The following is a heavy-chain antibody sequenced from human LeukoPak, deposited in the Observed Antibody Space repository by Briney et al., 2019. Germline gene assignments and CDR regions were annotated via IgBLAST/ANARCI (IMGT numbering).Heavy chain of an antibody. D-gene: IGHD6-13*01. CDR3: ARGRPYSSSWYGVDFDY. Sequence: GGSLRLSCAASGFTFSSYSMNWVRQAPGKGLEWVSSIRSSSSYIYYADSVKGRFTISRDNAKNSLYLQTNSLRAEDTAVYYCARGRPYSSSWYGVDFDYWGQGTLVTVSS. J-gene: IGHJ4*02. CDR2: IRSSSSYI. V-gene: IGHV3-21*01. CDR1: GFTFSSYS.